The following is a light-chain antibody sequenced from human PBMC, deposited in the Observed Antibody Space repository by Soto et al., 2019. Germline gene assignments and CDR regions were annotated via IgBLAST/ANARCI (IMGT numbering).Light chain of an antibody. CDR2: GAS. CDR3: QQYNNWPYT. Sequence: EIVMTQSPATLSVSPGERATLSCRASQSVSSNLAWYQQKPGQAPRLLIYGASTRATGIPARFSGSGSGTEFTLTISSLQSEDFAVYSCQQYNNWPYTFGQGPSWRSN. CDR1: QSVSSN. J-gene: IGKJ2*01. V-gene: IGKV3-15*01.